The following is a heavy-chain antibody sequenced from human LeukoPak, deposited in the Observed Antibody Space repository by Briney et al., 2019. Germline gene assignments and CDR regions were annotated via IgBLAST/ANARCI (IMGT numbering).Heavy chain of an antibody. Sequence: GGSLRLSCAASGFTFRSYAMTWVRQAPGQGLEWVSSISDSGGSTYYADSVKGRFTTSRDNSKNSLYLQMNSLRAEDTAVYYCAREWASVGIAAAAIYPYGMDVWGQGTTVTVSS. CDR1: GFTFRSYA. CDR2: ISDSGGST. V-gene: IGHV3-23*01. D-gene: IGHD6-13*01. J-gene: IGHJ6*02. CDR3: AREWASVGIAAAAIYPYGMDV.